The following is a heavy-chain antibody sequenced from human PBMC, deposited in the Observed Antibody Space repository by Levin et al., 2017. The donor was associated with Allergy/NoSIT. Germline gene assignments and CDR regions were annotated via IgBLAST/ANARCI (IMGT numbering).Heavy chain of an antibody. CDR3: ARDGLGGIVATSYYGMDV. V-gene: IGHV1-69*13. CDR1: GGTFSSYA. J-gene: IGHJ6*02. CDR2: IIPIFGTA. D-gene: IGHD5-12*01. Sequence: SVKVSCKASGGTFSSYAISWVRQAPGQGLEWMGGIIPIFGTANYAQKFQGRVTITADESTSTAYMELSSLRSEDTAVYYCARDGLGGIVATSYYGMDVWGQGTTVTVSS.